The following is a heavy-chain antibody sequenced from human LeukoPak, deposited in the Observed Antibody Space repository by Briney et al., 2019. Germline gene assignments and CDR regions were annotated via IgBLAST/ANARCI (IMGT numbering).Heavy chain of an antibody. CDR3: ARHLGYCSSTSCYEGGYDY. CDR2: IDPSDSYN. Sequence: GESLRISCKGSGYSFTSYWISWVRQMPGKGLEWMGRIDPSDSYNNYSPSFQGHVTISADKSISTACLQWSSLKASDTAMYYCARHLGYCSSTSCYEGGYDYWGQGTLVTVSS. D-gene: IGHD2-2*01. CDR1: GYSFTSYW. V-gene: IGHV5-10-1*01. J-gene: IGHJ4*02.